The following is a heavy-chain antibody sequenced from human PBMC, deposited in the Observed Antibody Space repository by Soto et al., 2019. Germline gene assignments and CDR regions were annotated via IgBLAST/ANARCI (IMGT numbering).Heavy chain of an antibody. V-gene: IGHV1-3*01. Sequence: QVQLVQSGAEVKKPGASVKVSCKASGYTFTSYAMHWVRQAPGQRLEWMGWINAGNGNTKYSQKFQGRVTITRDTSASTAYMELSSLRSEDTAVYYCARGFAMVRGVQPGYWGQGTLVTVSS. CDR2: INAGNGNT. D-gene: IGHD3-10*01. J-gene: IGHJ4*02. CDR1: GYTFTSYA. CDR3: ARGFAMVRGVQPGY.